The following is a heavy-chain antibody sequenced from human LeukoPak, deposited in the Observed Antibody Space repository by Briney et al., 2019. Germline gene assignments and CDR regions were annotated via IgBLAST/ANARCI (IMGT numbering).Heavy chain of an antibody. V-gene: IGHV4-4*07. Sequence: SETLSLTCTVSGGSISSYYWSWIRQPAGKGLEWIGRIYTSGSTNYNPSLKSRVTMSVDTSKNQFSLKLSSVTAADTAVYYCARDSSSGPPYYMDVWGKGTTVTISS. J-gene: IGHJ6*03. CDR3: ARDSSSGPPYYMDV. CDR2: IYTSGST. CDR1: GGSISSYY.